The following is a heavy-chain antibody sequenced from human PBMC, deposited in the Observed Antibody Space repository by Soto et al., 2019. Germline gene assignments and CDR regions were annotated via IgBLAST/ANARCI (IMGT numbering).Heavy chain of an antibody. CDR3: TRHYDFWSGPIDDAFDI. J-gene: IGHJ3*02. Sequence: GGSLRLSCAASGFTFSGSAMHWVRQASGKGLEWVGRIRSKANSYATAYAASVKGRFTISRDDSKNTAYLQMNSLKTEDTAVYYCTRHYDFWSGPIDDAFDIWGQGTMVTVS. CDR2: IRSKANSYAT. V-gene: IGHV3-73*01. D-gene: IGHD3-3*01. CDR1: GFTFSGSA.